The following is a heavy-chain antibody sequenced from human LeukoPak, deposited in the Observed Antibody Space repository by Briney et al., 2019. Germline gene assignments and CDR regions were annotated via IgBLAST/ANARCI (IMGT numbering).Heavy chain of an antibody. CDR1: GFIFSSYS. CDR3: AKDLDTAMVTGAFDI. J-gene: IGHJ3*02. V-gene: IGHV3-48*01. D-gene: IGHD5-18*01. Sequence: GGSLRLSCAASGFIFSSYSMNWVRQAPGKGLEWVSYISGHSSTIYYADSVKGRFTISRDNSENTLYLQMNSLRAEDTAVYYCAKDLDTAMVTGAFDIWGQGTMVTVSS. CDR2: ISGHSSTI.